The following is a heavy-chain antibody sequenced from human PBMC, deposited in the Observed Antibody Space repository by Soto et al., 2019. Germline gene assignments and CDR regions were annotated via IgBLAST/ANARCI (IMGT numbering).Heavy chain of an antibody. CDR1: GFTFSSYG. V-gene: IGHV3-33*01. CDR2: IWYDGSAT. J-gene: IGHJ4*02. CDR3: ARGNYGGFDY. D-gene: IGHD4-17*01. Sequence: PGGSLRLSCAASGFTFSSYGMHWVRQAPGRGLEWVAVIWYDGSATTYADSVKGRFTISRDNSKNTLYLQMNSLRADDTAVYYCARGNYGGFDYWGQGTLVTVSS.